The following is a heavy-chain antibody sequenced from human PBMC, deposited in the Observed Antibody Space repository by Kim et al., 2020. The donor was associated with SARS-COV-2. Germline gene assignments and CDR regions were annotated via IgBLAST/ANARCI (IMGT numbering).Heavy chain of an antibody. D-gene: IGHD6-13*01. Sequence: GGSLRLSCGASGFTFSTYTMSWVRQAPGKGLEWVSAISSSGVTTYYIDSVKGRFTISRDNSKNTVYLQMNSLRADDTAVYLCGNPDHSRGIAAAGTWRWGQGTLVTVSS. CDR2: ISSSGVTT. CDR3: GNPDHSRGIAAAGTWR. J-gene: IGHJ4*02. CDR1: GFTFSTYT. V-gene: IGHV3-23*01.